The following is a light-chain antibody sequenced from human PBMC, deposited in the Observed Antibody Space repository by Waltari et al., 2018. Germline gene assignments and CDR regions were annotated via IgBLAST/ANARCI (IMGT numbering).Light chain of an antibody. CDR3: QSYDTSHNWV. J-gene: IGLJ3*02. CDR1: GGSIANNY. V-gene: IGLV6-57*02. Sequence: FMLTQPHSVSASPGKTVTLSCTGTGGSIANNYVQWYLQRPGSAPNTVIYEDDHRPSGVPDRFSGSTDISSNSAFLTISGLRTEDEADYYCQSYDTSHNWVFGGGTKLTVL. CDR2: EDD.